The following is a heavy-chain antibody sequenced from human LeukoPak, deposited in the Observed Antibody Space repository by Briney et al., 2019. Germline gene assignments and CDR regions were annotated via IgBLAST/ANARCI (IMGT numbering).Heavy chain of an antibody. CDR1: GFTFTSSA. CDR3: AALLSMGYFDY. V-gene: IGHV1-58*01. Sequence: TSVKVSCKASGFTFTSSAVQWVRQARGQRLEWIGWIVVGSGNTNYAQRFQERVTITRAMSTSTAYMQLSSLRSEDTAVYYCAALLSMGYFDYWGQGTLVTVSS. D-gene: IGHD2/OR15-2a*01. CDR2: IVVGSGNT. J-gene: IGHJ4*02.